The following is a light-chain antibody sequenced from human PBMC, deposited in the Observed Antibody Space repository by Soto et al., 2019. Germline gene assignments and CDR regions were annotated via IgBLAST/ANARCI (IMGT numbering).Light chain of an antibody. CDR2: EAS. V-gene: IGKV1-5*03. CDR1: QSVSSW. Sequence: DIQMTQSPSTLSASVGDRVTITCRASQSVSSWLAWYQQKPGTAPTLLIYEASTLEVGVPSRFSGSGSGTEFTVTISSLKPDDFATYHCRQYNNYPYSFGQGTKLEIK. CDR3: RQYNNYPYS. J-gene: IGKJ2*03.